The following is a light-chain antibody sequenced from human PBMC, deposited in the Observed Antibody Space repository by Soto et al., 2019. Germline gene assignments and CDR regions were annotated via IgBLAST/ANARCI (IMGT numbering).Light chain of an antibody. V-gene: IGLV2-8*01. CDR3: TSYAGSNNFCV. Sequence: QSALTQPPSASGSPGQTVSISCIGTSSDVGGYDYVSWYQQHPGKVPKLIIYEVNKRPSGVPDRFSGSKPGNTASLTVSGLQADDEADYYCTSYAGSNNFCVFGTGTKVTVL. CDR2: EVN. CDR1: SSDVGGYDY. J-gene: IGLJ1*01.